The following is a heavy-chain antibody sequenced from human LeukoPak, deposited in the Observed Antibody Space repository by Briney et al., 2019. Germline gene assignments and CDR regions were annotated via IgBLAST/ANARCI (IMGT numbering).Heavy chain of an antibody. J-gene: IGHJ6*02. Sequence: GSLRLSCAASGFTFSSYAMSWIRQPPGKGLEWIGEINHSGSTNYNPSLKSRVTISVDTSKNQFSLKLSSVTAADTAVYYCARLSPLQQSPSYYYGMDVWGQGTTVTVSS. V-gene: IGHV4-34*01. CDR1: GFTFSSYA. D-gene: IGHD4-11*01. CDR3: ARLSPLQQSPSYYYGMDV. CDR2: INHSGST.